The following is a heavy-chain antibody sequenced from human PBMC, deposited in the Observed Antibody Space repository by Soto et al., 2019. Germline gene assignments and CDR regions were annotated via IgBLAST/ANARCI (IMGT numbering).Heavy chain of an antibody. CDR3: ASQHYYDSSGYYVVY. D-gene: IGHD3-22*01. J-gene: IGHJ4*02. V-gene: IGHV4-39*01. Sequence: TSETLSRTSTISGCSISSNIYYWGWILQPPGKGLEWIGNIHYSGSTYYDSSLKSRVTISVDTSKNQFSLKLSSVTAADTSVYYCASQHYYDSSGYYVVYWGQGTLVTVS. CDR1: GCSISSNIYY. CDR2: IHYSGST.